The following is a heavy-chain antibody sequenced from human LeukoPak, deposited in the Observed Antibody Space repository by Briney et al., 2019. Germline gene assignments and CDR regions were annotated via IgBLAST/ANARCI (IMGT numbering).Heavy chain of an antibody. CDR2: ISGSGGST. D-gene: IGHD3-3*01. CDR3: AKDQVWSYDFWSGLLTDY. J-gene: IGHJ4*02. V-gene: IGHV3-23*01. CDR1: GFTFSSYA. Sequence: GGSLRLSCAASGFTFSSYAMSWVRQAPGKGLEWVSAISGSGGSTYYADSVKGRFTISRDNSKNTLYLQMNSLRAEDTAVYYCAKDQVWSYDFWSGLLTDYWGQGTLVTVSS.